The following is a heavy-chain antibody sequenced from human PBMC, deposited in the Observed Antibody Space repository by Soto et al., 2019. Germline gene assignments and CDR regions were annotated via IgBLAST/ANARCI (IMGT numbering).Heavy chain of an antibody. CDR1: GGTFSSYT. V-gene: IGHV1-3*01. CDR2: ISVGTGNT. J-gene: IGHJ3*02. CDR3: AREYSSGPYYKAFDI. Sequence: ASVKVSCKASGGTFSSYTISWVRQAPGQGLEWMGRISVGTGNTAYSQKLQGRVYIYRDTSTNTVFMDLSSLSSEDTAVYYCAREYSSGPYYKAFDIWGQGTMVTVAS. D-gene: IGHD3-10*01.